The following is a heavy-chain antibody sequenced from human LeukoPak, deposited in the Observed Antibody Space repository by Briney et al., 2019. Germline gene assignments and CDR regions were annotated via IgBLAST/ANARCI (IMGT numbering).Heavy chain of an antibody. CDR3: AETYCSGGSCPSGAFDI. CDR1: GYTFTSYD. CDR2: IIPILGIA. V-gene: IGHV1-69*04. J-gene: IGHJ3*02. D-gene: IGHD2-15*01. Sequence: GASVKVSCKASGYTFTSYDINWVRQATGQGLEWMGRIIPILGIANYAQKFQGRVTITADKSTSTAYMELSSLRSEDTAVYYCAETYCSGGSCPSGAFDIWGQGTMVTVSS.